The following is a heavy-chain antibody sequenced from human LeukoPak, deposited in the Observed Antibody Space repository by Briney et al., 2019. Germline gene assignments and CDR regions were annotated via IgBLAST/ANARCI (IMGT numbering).Heavy chain of an antibody. CDR3: AREVKGGWYYFDY. V-gene: IGHV4-4*07. CDR1: GGSNSSYY. D-gene: IGHD6-19*01. CDR2: ISTSGST. Sequence: SETLSLTCTVSGGSNSSYYWSWIRQPAGKGLEWIGHISTSGSTSYNPSLRSRVTMSVDTSKNQFSLRLSSVTAADTAVYYCAREVKGGWYYFDYWGQGTLVTVSS. J-gene: IGHJ4*02.